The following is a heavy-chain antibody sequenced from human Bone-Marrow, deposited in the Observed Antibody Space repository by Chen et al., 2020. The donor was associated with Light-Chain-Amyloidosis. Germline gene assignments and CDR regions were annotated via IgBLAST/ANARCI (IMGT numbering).Heavy chain of an antibody. CDR3: ARRRDGYNFDY. D-gene: IGHD5-12*01. CDR1: GYTFPNYW. Sequence: EVQLEQSGPEVKKPGESLKISCKGSGYTFPNYWIGWVRQMPGKGLEWMGVIYPDDSDARYSPSFECQVTSSADKSITTAYLQGRSLKASDTAMYYCARRRDGYNFDYWGQGTLVTVSS. V-gene: IGHV5-51*01. CDR2: IYPDDSDA. J-gene: IGHJ4*02.